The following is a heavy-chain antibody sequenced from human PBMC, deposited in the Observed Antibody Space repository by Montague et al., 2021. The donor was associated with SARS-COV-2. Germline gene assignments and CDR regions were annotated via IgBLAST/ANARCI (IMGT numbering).Heavy chain of an antibody. D-gene: IGHD2-15*01. CDR3: AKDLFCSGGDCYFYGMDL. V-gene: IGHV3-23*01. CDR1: GFTFSTYA. CDR2: ISGSGDKT. J-gene: IGHJ6*02. Sequence: SLRLSCEASGFTFSTYAMSWVRRAPVNGLECVSAISGSGDKTYSSDSXNVRFTISRDNSNNTVSLQMTSLRVEDTAVYYCAKDLFCSGGDCYFYGMDLWGQGTTVTVSS.